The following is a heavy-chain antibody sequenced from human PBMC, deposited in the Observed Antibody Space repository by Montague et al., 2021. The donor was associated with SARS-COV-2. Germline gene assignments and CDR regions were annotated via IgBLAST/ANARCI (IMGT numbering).Heavy chain of an antibody. CDR2: INHSGST. V-gene: IGHV4-34*01. CDR1: GGSFSGYY. J-gene: IGHJ6*02. Sequence: SETLSLTCAVYGGSFSGYYWSWIRQPPGKGLEWIGEINHSGSTNYNPSLKSRVTISVDTSKNQFSLKLSSVTAADTAVYYCARGLGDGYNYYNYYYGMDVWGQGTTVTVSS. CDR3: ARGLGDGYNYYNYYYGMDV. D-gene: IGHD5-24*01.